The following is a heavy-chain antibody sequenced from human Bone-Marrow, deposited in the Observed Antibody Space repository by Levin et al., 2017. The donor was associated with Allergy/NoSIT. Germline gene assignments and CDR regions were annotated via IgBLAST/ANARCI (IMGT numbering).Heavy chain of an antibody. J-gene: IGHJ4*02. D-gene: IGHD5-18*01. Sequence: GASVKVSCKASGYTFTSYDINWVRQATGQGLEWMGWMNPNSGDTGYAQNFQGRVTMTRNTSISTAYMELSSLRSEDTAVYYCARGDRYSYGTTANDYWGQGTLVTVSS. CDR1: GYTFTSYD. V-gene: IGHV1-8*01. CDR2: MNPNSGDT. CDR3: ARGDRYSYGTTANDY.